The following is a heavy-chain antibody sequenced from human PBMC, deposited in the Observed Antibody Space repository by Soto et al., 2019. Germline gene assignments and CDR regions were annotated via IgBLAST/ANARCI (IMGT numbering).Heavy chain of an antibody. CDR3: AAPTTNYDFWSGYYPSFDY. J-gene: IGHJ4*02. CDR1: GFTFTSSA. Sequence: ASVKVSCKASGFTFTSSAVQWVRQARGQRLEWIGWIVVGSGNTNYAQKFQERVTITRDMSTSTAYMELSSLRSEDTAVYYCAAPTTNYDFWSGYYPSFDYWGQGTLVTVSS. CDR2: IVVGSGNT. V-gene: IGHV1-58*01. D-gene: IGHD3-3*01.